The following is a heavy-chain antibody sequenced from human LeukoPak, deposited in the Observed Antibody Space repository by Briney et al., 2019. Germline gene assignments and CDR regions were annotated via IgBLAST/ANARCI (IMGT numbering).Heavy chain of an antibody. Sequence: PGESLRISCKGSGYNFTNYWIGWVRQMPGKGLEWMGIIYPGDSDTRYSPSSQGQATISADKSISTAYLQWSSLKASDTAMYYCARLQYCGGDCYNYFDYWGQGTLVTVSS. CDR2: IYPGDSDT. CDR1: GYNFTNYW. V-gene: IGHV5-51*01. CDR3: ARLQYCGGDCYNYFDY. D-gene: IGHD2-21*02. J-gene: IGHJ4*02.